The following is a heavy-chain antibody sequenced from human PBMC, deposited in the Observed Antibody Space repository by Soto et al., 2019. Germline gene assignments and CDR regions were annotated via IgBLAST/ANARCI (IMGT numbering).Heavy chain of an antibody. V-gene: IGHV4-59*08. Sequence: QVQLQESGPGLVKPSETLSLTCTVSGGSISSYYWTWIRQPPGKGLEWIGFLYNSGRAHYNPSLKSRVTISVDTSKNQFSLKLRSVTAADTAVYYCASMGYHYGSGSYPLDYWGQGTLVTVSS. CDR3: ASMGYHYGSGSYPLDY. J-gene: IGHJ4*02. CDR2: LYNSGRA. CDR1: GGSISSYY. D-gene: IGHD3-10*01.